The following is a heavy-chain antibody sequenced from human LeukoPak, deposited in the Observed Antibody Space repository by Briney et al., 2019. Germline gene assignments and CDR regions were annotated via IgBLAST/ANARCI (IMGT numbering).Heavy chain of an antibody. D-gene: IGHD3-22*01. V-gene: IGHV4-4*07. J-gene: IGHJ6*03. CDR2: IYSSGST. Sequence: SETLSLTCTVSGGSITVYYWSWIRQPPGKGLEWIGRIYSSGSTNYNPSLKSRVTMSVDTAKNQFSLKLSSVTAADTAVYYCARDQSYYDSSGYYCYYMDVWGQGTTVTVSS. CDR1: GGSITVYY. CDR3: ARDQSYYDSSGYYCYYMDV.